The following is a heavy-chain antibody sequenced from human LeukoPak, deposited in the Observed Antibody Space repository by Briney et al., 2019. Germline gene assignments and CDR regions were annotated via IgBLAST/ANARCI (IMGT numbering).Heavy chain of an antibody. Sequence: GGSLRLSCAASGFTFSSYSMNWVRQAPGKGLEWVSSISSSSSYIYYADSVKGRFTISRDNAKNSLYLQMNSLRAEDTAVYYCARVRHGGYGMDVWGQGTTVTVSS. D-gene: IGHD4-23*01. CDR3: ARVRHGGYGMDV. J-gene: IGHJ6*02. CDR1: GFTFSSYS. CDR2: ISSSSSYI. V-gene: IGHV3-21*01.